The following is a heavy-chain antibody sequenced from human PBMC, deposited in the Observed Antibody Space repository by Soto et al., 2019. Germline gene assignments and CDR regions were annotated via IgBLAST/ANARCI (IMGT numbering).Heavy chain of an antibody. CDR1: GGSIRSGDYY. CDR3: VGDRLKCRDGSCWRWNWFDP. Sequence: TSETLTLTCTVSGGSIRSGDYYWSWVRQPPGKGLEWIGYIDDSGNTDYNPSPKSRVTMSVDTSRNQFSLRLRSVTAADTAVYYCVGDRLKCRDGSCWRWNWFDPWGQGTLVTVSS. CDR2: IDDSGNT. V-gene: IGHV4-30-4*01. D-gene: IGHD2-15*01. J-gene: IGHJ5*02.